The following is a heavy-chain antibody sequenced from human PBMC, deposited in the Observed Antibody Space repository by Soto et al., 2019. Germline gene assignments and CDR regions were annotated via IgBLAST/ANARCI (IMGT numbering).Heavy chain of an antibody. CDR2: IKSKTDGGTT. CDR1: GFSFRNAW. J-gene: IGHJ6*02. CDR3: RLDYFYYGMDV. V-gene: IGHV3-15*01. Sequence: GGSLRLSCAASGFSFRNAWMSWVRQAPGKGLEWVGRIKSKTDGGTTDYAAPVKGRFTISRDNSKNTLYLQMNSLKTEDTAVYYCRLDYFYYGMDVWGQGTTVTVSS.